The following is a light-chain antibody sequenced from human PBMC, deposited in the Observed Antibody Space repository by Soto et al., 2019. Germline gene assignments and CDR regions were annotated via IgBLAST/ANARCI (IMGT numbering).Light chain of an antibody. CDR3: EAWDDSLSVVV. CDR2: RNN. J-gene: IGLJ2*01. V-gene: IGLV1-47*01. Sequence: QSVLTQPPSASGTPGQRVTISCSGSSSNIGSNYVYWYQQLPGTAPKLLIYRNNQRPSGDPDRFSGSKSGTSASLAISGLRSEDEADYYCEAWDDSLSVVVFGGGTKLTVL. CDR1: SSNIGSNY.